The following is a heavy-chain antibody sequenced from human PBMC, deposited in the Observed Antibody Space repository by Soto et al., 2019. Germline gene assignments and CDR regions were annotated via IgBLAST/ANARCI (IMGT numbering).Heavy chain of an antibody. CDR3: AKGRGYSGDDLQEDGFDI. J-gene: IGHJ3*02. Sequence: QVQLMQSGTEVKEPGASVNLSCKASGYTFSSSYIHWVRQAPGQGLEWMGIMNPSGDRTNYAQTFQGRVTMTRDTATCTVYMELSSLTFEDTAVYYCAKGRGYSGDDLQEDGFDIWGQGTMVTVS. CDR1: GYTFSSSY. D-gene: IGHD5-12*01. CDR2: MNPSGDRT. V-gene: IGHV1-46*01.